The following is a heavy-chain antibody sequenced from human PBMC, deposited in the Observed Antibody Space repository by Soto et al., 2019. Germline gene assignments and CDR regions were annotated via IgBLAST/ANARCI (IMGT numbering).Heavy chain of an antibody. CDR1: GGSLSSGYW. Sequence: QVQLQESGPGLVKPSGTLSLTCAVSGGSLSSGYWWCWVRQFPGKGPEWIGEIHDSGRTNYNPSLRCRVTISVDTSKNELSLKLTSVTAADTAVYYCARKFYFNSSGLYPYYFDSWGQGTLVTVSS. J-gene: IGHJ4*02. D-gene: IGHD3-22*01. CDR2: IHDSGRT. CDR3: ARKFYFNSSGLYPYYFDS. V-gene: IGHV4-4*02.